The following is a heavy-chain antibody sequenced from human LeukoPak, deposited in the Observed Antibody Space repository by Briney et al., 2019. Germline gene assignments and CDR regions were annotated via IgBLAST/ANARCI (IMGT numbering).Heavy chain of an antibody. D-gene: IGHD6-19*01. CDR1: GFTFSSYW. V-gene: IGHV3-74*01. CDR3: AREVYSSGWLIGRNWFDP. Sequence: GGSLRLSCAASGFTFSSYWMHWVRQAPGKGLVWVSRINSDGSSTSYADSVKGRFIISRDNAKNTLYLQMNSLRAEDTAVYYCAREVYSSGWLIGRNWFDPWGQGTLVTVSS. CDR2: INSDGSST. J-gene: IGHJ5*02.